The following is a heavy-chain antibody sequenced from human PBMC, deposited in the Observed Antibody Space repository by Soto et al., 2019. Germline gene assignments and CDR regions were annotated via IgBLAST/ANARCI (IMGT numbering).Heavy chain of an antibody. V-gene: IGHV3-30*18. Sequence: QVQLVESGGGVVQPGRSLRLSCAASGFTFSSYGMHWVRQAPGKGLEWVAVISYDGSNKYYADSVKGRFTISRDNSKNTLYLQMNSLRAEDTAVYYCTKDHCSGGSCYHYYYFGMDIWGQLTPVTVSS. J-gene: IGHJ6*02. D-gene: IGHD2-15*01. CDR2: ISYDGSNK. CDR3: TKDHCSGGSCYHYYYFGMDI. CDR1: GFTFSSYG.